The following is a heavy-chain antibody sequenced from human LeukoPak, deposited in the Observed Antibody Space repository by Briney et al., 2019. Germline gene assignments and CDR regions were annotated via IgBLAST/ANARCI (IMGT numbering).Heavy chain of an antibody. CDR2: IYYSGST. Sequence: PSETLSLTCTVSGGSISSYYWSWIRQPPGKGLEWIGYIYYSGSTNYYPSLKSRVTISVDTSKNQFSLKLSSVTAADTAVYYCARTSPWAVAGATYYGMDVWGQGTTVTVSS. V-gene: IGHV4-59*08. CDR1: GGSISSYY. J-gene: IGHJ6*02. CDR3: ARTSPWAVAGATYYGMDV. D-gene: IGHD6-19*01.